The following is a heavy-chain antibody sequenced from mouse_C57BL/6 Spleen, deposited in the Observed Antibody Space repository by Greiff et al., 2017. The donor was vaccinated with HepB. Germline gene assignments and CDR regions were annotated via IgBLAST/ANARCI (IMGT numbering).Heavy chain of an antibody. J-gene: IGHJ3*01. D-gene: IGHD1-1*01. CDR3: ARHEEASYYGSSYAWFAY. CDR1: GYTFTEYT. CDR2: FYPGSGSI. Sequence: QVQLQQSGAELVKPGASVKLSCKASGYTFTEYTIHWVKQRSGQGLEWIGWFYPGSGSIKYNEKFKDKATLTADKSSSTAYMELSRLTSEDSAVYVCARHEEASYYGSSYAWFAYWGQGTLVTVSA. V-gene: IGHV1-62-2*01.